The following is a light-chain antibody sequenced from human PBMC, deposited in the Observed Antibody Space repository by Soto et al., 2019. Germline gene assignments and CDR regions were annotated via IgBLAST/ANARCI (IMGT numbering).Light chain of an antibody. CDR3: QQYGGSPKT. CDR2: AAS. Sequence: EIVLTQSPGTLSLSPGDRATLSCRASQTISSTYLAWYQQKPGQAPRLLIYAASTRATGIPDRFSGSGSGTDFTLTISRLEPEDFAVYYCQQYGGSPKTFGQGTKVEI. V-gene: IGKV3-20*01. J-gene: IGKJ1*01. CDR1: QTISSTY.